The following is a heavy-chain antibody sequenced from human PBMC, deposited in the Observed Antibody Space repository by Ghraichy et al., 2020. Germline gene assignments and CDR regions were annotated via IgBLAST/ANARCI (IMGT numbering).Heavy chain of an antibody. V-gene: IGHV4-59*01. CDR1: GGSISSYY. CDR2: IYYSGST. D-gene: IGHD6-19*01. CDR3: ARAGLGQPQTYWYFDL. J-gene: IGHJ2*01. Sequence: ESLNISCTVSGGSISSYYWSWIRQPPGKGLEWIGYIYYSGSTDYNPSLKGRVTISVDTSKHQFSLKLSSVTAADTAVYYCARAGLGQPQTYWYFDLWGRGTLVTVSS.